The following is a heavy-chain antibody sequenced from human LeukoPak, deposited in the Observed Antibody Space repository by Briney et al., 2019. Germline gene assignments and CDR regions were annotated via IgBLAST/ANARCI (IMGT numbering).Heavy chain of an antibody. V-gene: IGHV5-51*01. J-gene: IGHJ6*03. CDR3: ARHVHSYGYYYYYIDV. Sequence: GESLKISCQGSGSSFTSYWIGWVRQMPGKGLEWMAIIYSGDSDTSYSSSFQGQVTISADKSITTAYLQWSSLKAADTAMYYCARHVHSYGYYYYYIDVGGKGTTVTVS. CDR1: GSSFTSYW. CDR2: IYSGDSDT. D-gene: IGHD5-18*01.